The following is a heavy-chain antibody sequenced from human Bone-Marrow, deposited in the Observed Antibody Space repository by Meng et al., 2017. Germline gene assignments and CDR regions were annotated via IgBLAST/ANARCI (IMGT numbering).Heavy chain of an antibody. Sequence: QVQLQESGPGEVKPSGTLSLTCAVSGGSITSASWWSWVRQPPGKGLEWIGEIHLNERPNYNPSLKSRVTISIDKSENHFSLKLTSVTAADTALYYCAREGVPYVPGDLWGQGTLVTVSS. CDR2: IHLNERP. V-gene: IGHV4-4*02. CDR3: AREGVPYVPGDL. D-gene: IGHD2-21*01. J-gene: IGHJ4*02. CDR1: GGSITSASW.